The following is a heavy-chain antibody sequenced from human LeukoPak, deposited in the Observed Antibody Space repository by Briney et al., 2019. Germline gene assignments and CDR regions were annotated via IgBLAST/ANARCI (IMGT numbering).Heavy chain of an antibody. CDR3: ARGPYSSSWYFAAGFDY. CDR1: GGSFSGYY. V-gene: IGHV4-34*01. J-gene: IGHJ4*02. D-gene: IGHD6-13*01. Sequence: SETLSLTCAVYGGSFSGYYWRWIRQPPGKGLEWIGDITHSGSTNYNPSLKSRVTISVDTSKNQFSLKLSSVTAADTAVYYCARGPYSSSWYFAAGFDYWGQGTLVTVSS. CDR2: ITHSGST.